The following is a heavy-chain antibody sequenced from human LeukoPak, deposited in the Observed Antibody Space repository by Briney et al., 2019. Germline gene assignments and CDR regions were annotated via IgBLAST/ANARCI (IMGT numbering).Heavy chain of an antibody. Sequence: ASVKVSCKTSGYSFTDYYMHWVRQAPGQGLEWMGWINPNSGGTSSAQKFQGRVTMTRDTSITTVYMEVSWLTSDDSAIYYCARADRLHGGPYLIGPWGQGTLVTVSS. CDR2: INPNSGGT. CDR1: GYSFTDYY. CDR3: ARADRLHGGPYLIGP. J-gene: IGHJ5*02. V-gene: IGHV1-2*02. D-gene: IGHD2-21*01.